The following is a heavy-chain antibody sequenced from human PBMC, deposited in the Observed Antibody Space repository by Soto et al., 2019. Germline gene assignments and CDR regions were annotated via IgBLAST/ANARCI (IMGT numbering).Heavy chain of an antibody. J-gene: IGHJ3*02. Sequence: QVQLQESGPGLVKPSQTLSLTCTVSGGSISSGGYYWSWIRQHPGKGLEWIGYIYYSGSTYYNPSLKSRVTISVDTSKNQFSLKLSSVTAADTAVYYCARDPRSGDDSSGYYYTGAFDIWGQGTMVTVSS. V-gene: IGHV4-31*03. CDR1: GGSISSGGYY. CDR3: ARDPRSGDDSSGYYYTGAFDI. D-gene: IGHD3-22*01. CDR2: IYYSGST.